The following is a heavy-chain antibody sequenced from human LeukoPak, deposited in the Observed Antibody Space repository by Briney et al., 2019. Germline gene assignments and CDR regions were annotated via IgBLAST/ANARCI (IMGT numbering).Heavy chain of an antibody. CDR1: GFTFSSYG. Sequence: GGSLRLSCAASGFTFSSYGMHWVRQAPGKGLEWVAVIWYDGSNKYYADSAKGRFTISRDNSKNTLYLQMNSLRAEDTAVYYCAKDRGPYGDYVPWFDPWGQGTLVTVSS. CDR2: IWYDGSNK. CDR3: AKDRGPYGDYVPWFDP. D-gene: IGHD4-17*01. J-gene: IGHJ5*02. V-gene: IGHV3-33*06.